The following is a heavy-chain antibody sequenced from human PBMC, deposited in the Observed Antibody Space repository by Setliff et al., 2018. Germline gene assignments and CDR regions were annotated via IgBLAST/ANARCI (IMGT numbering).Heavy chain of an antibody. CDR3: VKERSGFYGDF. CDR2: ISYDVTNK. Sequence: GGSLSLSCAASGFSFSHYAMHWVRPAPGKGLEWVALISYDVTNKYYGDSVTGRFTISRDDSENMVYLQMNGLRAEDTSVYYCVKERSGFYGDFWVQGTLVTVSS. V-gene: IGHV3-30*02. J-gene: IGHJ4*02. D-gene: IGHD3-3*01. CDR1: GFSFSHYA.